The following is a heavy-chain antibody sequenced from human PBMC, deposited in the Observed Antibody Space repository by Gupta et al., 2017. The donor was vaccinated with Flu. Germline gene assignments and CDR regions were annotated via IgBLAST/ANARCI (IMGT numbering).Heavy chain of an antibody. V-gene: IGHV3-7*04. Sequence: VESGGGLVQPGGSLRLSCAVSGFTFSGYWMNWVRQAPGKGLEWVANIKQDGSEKNYVDSVKGRFTISRDNAETSLYLQLNSLRAEDTAVYYCARGRDTGLIRAYLFDYWGQGTLVTVSS. CDR1: GFTFSGYW. CDR2: IKQDGSEK. CDR3: ARGRDTGLIRAYLFDY. J-gene: IGHJ4*02. D-gene: IGHD5-18*01.